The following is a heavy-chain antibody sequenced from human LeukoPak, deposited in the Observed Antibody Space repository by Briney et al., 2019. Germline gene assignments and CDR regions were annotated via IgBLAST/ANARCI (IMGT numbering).Heavy chain of an antibody. CDR2: ISGSGGST. D-gene: IGHD2-2*01. V-gene: IGHV3-23*01. CDR3: ASGGGSSTSCYEW. CDR1: GFTFSSYA. Sequence: GGSLRLSCAASGFTFSSYAMSWVRQAPGKGLEWVSAISGSGGSTYYADSVKGRFTISRDNAKNSLYLQMNSLRAEDTAVYYCASGGGSSTSCYEWWGQGTLVTVSS. J-gene: IGHJ4*02.